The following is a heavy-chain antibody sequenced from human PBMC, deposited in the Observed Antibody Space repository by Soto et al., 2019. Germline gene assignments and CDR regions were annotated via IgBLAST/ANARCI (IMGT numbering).Heavy chain of an antibody. CDR2: INPSGGST. D-gene: IGHD6-6*01. J-gene: IGHJ6*02. V-gene: IGHV1-46*01. CDR3: ARDPSSQRPGYYYYYGMDV. CDR1: GYTFTSYY. Sequence: QVQLVQSGAEVKKPGASVKVSCKASGYTFTSYYMHWVRQAPGQGLEWMGIINPSGGSTSYAQKFQGRVTMTRDTSTSTVYMELSSLRSEDTAVYYCARDPSSQRPGYYYYYGMDVWGQGTTVTVSS.